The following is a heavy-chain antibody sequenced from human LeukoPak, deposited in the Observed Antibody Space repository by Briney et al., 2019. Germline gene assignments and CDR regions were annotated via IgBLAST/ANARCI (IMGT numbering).Heavy chain of an antibody. CDR3: ARGPSHYDILTGYHYDP. D-gene: IGHD3-9*01. Sequence: ASVKVSRKASGYTFTSYDINWVRQATGQGLEWMGWMNPNSGNTGYAQKFQGRVTMTRNTSISTAYMELSSLRSEDTAVYYCARGPSHYDILTGYHYDPWGQGTLVTVSS. V-gene: IGHV1-8*01. CDR2: MNPNSGNT. CDR1: GYTFTSYD. J-gene: IGHJ5*02.